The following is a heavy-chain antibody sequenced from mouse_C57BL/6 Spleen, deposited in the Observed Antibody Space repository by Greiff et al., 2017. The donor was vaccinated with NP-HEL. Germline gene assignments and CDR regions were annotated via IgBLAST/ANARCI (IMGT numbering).Heavy chain of an antibody. J-gene: IGHJ4*01. CDR1: GFNIKNTY. CDR3: ARSRGYDGGYYAMDY. D-gene: IGHD2-2*01. Sequence: VQLKESVAELVRPGASVKLSCTASGFNIKNTYMHWVKQRPEQGLEWIGRIDPANGNTKYAPKFQGKATITADTSSNTAYLQLSSLTSEDTAIYYCARSRGYDGGYYAMDYWGQGTSVTVSS. V-gene: IGHV14-3*01. CDR2: IDPANGNT.